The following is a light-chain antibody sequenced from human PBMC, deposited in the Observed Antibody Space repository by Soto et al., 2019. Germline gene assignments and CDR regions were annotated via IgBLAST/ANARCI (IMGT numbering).Light chain of an antibody. CDR1: QSVICY. V-gene: IGKV3-11*01. CDR2: DAS. Sequence: EVWLPQPPAPLSLSPGQTATLSSRSIQSVICYLAWYQKNPGQAPRLLIYDASKTATGIPAGFSGSGSGTDFTLTISSLEPEDFAVYYCQQRSGWPPSLTCGGGTKVEIK. J-gene: IGKJ4*01. CDR3: QQRSGWPPSLT.